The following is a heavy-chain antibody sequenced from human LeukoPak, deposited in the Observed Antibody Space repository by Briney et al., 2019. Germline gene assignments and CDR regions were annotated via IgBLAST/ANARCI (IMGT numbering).Heavy chain of an antibody. V-gene: IGHV3-73*01. Sequence: PGGSLRLSCAASGFTFSGSAMHWVRQASGEGLEWVGRIRSKANSYATAYAASVKGRFTISRDDSKNTAYLQMNSLKTEDTAVYYCTRHTGYYDSSGYYYFDYWGQGTLVTVSS. CDR1: GFTFSGSA. CDR3: TRHTGYYDSSGYYYFDY. CDR2: IRSKANSYAT. J-gene: IGHJ4*02. D-gene: IGHD3-22*01.